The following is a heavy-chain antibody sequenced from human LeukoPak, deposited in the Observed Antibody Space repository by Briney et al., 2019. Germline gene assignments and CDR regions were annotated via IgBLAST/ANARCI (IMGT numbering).Heavy chain of an antibody. J-gene: IGHJ4*02. D-gene: IGHD2-15*01. V-gene: IGHV3-7*01. CDR1: GFTFSSYW. CDR2: MKQDGSEK. Sequence: PGGSLRLSCAASGFTFSSYWMNWVRQAPGKGLEWVANMKQDGSEKYYVDSVNGRFTISRDNAKNSLYLQMNSLRVEDTAVYYCARPPNHCSGGTCYFPFDCWGQGTLVTVSS. CDR3: ARPPNHCSGGTCYFPFDC.